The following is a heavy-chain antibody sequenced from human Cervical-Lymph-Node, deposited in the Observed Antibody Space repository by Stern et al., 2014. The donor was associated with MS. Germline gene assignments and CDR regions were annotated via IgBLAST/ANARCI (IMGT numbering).Heavy chain of an antibody. J-gene: IGHJ3*02. CDR3: ARGGGQWSAFDI. D-gene: IGHD6-19*01. V-gene: IGHV3-33*01. Sequence: QLVESGGGVVKPGRSLRLSCAASGFTFSSYGMHWVRQAPGKGLEWVAGIWTDGSNKYYAESVQGRFTISRDNSTTQLYMQMNSLRAEDTAVYYCARGGGQWSAFDIWGQGTMVTVSS. CDR2: IWTDGSNK. CDR1: GFTFSSYG.